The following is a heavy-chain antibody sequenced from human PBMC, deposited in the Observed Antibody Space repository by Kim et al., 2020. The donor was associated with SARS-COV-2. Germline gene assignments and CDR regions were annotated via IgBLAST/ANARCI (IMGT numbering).Heavy chain of an antibody. J-gene: IGHJ6*02. V-gene: IGHV3-48*03. CDR3: ARDKVDWGAVTAPDDYYYYGMDV. CDR1: GFTFSSYE. D-gene: IGHD2-21*02. Sequence: GGSLRLSCAASGFTFSSYEMNWVRQAPGKGLEWVSYISSSGSTIYYADSVKGRFTISRDNAKNSLYLQMNSLRAEDTAVYYCARDKVDWGAVTAPDDYYYYGMDVWGQGTTVTVSS. CDR2: ISSSGSTI.